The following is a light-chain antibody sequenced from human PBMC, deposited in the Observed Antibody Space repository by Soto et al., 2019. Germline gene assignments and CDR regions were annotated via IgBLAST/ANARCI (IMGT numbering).Light chain of an antibody. CDR3: SSYTSSNTLVL. Sequence: QSVLTQPASVSGSPGQSITISCTGTSSDVGSYNLVSWYQQHPGKAPKLMIYEVNNRPLGVSNRFSGSKSANTASLTISGLQAEDEADYYCSSYTSSNTLVLFGGGTKLTVL. CDR2: EVN. V-gene: IGLV2-14*02. CDR1: SSDVGSYNL. J-gene: IGLJ2*01.